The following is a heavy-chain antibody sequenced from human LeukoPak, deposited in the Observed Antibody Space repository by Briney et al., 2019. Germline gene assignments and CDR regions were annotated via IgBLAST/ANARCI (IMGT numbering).Heavy chain of an antibody. CDR1: GYTFTSYG. J-gene: IGHJ4*02. CDR3: AREGVEATFGGYFDY. D-gene: IGHD3-16*01. CDR2: ISAYNGNT. V-gene: IGHV1-18*01. Sequence: EASVKVSCKASGYTFTSYGISWVRQAPGQGLEWMGWISAYNGNTNYAQKLQGRATMTTDTSTSTAYMELRSLRSDDTAVYYCAREGVEATFGGYFDYWGQGTLVTVSS.